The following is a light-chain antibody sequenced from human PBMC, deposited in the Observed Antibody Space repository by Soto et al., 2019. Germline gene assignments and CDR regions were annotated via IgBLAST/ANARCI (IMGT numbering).Light chain of an antibody. CDR3: QEYKTSPGYT. V-gene: IGKV1-5*03. CDR2: KTS. CDR1: QSFGRW. Sequence: DIQMTQSPSTLSASVGDRVTITCRASQSFGRWLAWYQQQPGKAPELLIYKTSTLERGGPSRFSSSGSGTEFTLTISSRQPDDFATYYCQEYKTSPGYTFGQGTRLEIK. J-gene: IGKJ2*01.